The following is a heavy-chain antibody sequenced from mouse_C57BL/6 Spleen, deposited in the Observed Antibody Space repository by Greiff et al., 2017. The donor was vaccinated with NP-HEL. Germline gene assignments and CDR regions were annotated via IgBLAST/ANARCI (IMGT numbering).Heavy chain of an antibody. Sequence: EVKLMESGGDLVKPGGSLKLSCAASGFTFSSYGLSWVRQTPDKRLAWVATISSGGSYPYYPARVQGRFTISRDNAKNTRYLQMSSLKSEDTAMYYGARWGAPTGYFDYWGQGTTLTVSS. CDR3: ARWGAPTGYFDY. D-gene: IGHD1-1*01. V-gene: IGHV5-6*01. CDR1: GFTFSSYG. CDR2: ISSGGSYP. J-gene: IGHJ2*01.